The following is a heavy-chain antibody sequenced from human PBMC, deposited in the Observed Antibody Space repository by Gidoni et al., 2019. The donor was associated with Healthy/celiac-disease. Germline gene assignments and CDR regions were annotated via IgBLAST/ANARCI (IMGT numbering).Heavy chain of an antibody. CDR2: ISYDGSNK. CDR3: ARGPGLRPTGESGRDAFDI. D-gene: IGHD3-16*01. Sequence: QVQLVESGGGGVKPGRSMRLTCAASGFTFSSYAMHWVRQAPGNGIEWVAVISYDGSNKYYADSVKGRFTISRDNSKNTLYLQMNSLRAEDTAVYYCARGPGLRPTGESGRDAFDIWGQGTMVTVSS. V-gene: IGHV3-30*01. J-gene: IGHJ3*02. CDR1: GFTFSSYA.